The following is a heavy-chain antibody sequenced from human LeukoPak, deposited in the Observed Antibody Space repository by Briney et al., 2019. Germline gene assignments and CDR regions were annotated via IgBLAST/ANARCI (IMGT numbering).Heavy chain of an antibody. J-gene: IGHJ3*02. CDR1: GGSFSSHY. Sequence: PSETLSLTCTVSGGSFSSHYWSWIRQPPGKGLGWIGYISYIGSTNYNPSLKSRVTISVDTSKNQCSLKLSSVTAADTAVYYCARDPTTVTKGLDIWGQGTMVTVSS. D-gene: IGHD4-17*01. CDR2: ISYIGST. CDR3: ARDPTTVTKGLDI. V-gene: IGHV4-59*11.